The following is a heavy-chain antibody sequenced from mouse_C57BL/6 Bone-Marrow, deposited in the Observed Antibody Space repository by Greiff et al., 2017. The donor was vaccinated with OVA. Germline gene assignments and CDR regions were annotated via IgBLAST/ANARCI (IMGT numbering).Heavy chain of an antibody. J-gene: IGHJ2*01. CDR1: GFNIKNTY. D-gene: IGHD1-1*01. V-gene: IGHV14-2*01. Sequence: VQLQQSVAELVRPGASVKLSCTASGFNIKNTYMHWVKQRPEQGLEWIGRIDPEDGETKYAPKFQGKATITADTSSNTAYLQLSSLTSEDTAVYYCARTLLTTVAPFDYWGQGTTLTVSS. CDR3: ARTLLTTVAPFDY. CDR2: IDPEDGET.